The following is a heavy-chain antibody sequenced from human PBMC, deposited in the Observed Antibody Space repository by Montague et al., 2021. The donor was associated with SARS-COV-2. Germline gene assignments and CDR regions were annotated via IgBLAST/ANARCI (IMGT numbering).Heavy chain of an antibody. D-gene: IGHD2-2*03. Sequence: YLRLSCATSGFTFSRNSMNWVRQAPGKGLEWVSTISSDTLHTFYAESVKGRFTISRDNSRNTVYLQMNSLTAADTAVYFCVTWIRNHFDYWGQGTPVTVSS. CDR2: ISSDTLHT. V-gene: IGHV3-21*04. J-gene: IGHJ4*02. CDR1: GFTFSRNS. CDR3: VTWIRNHFDY.